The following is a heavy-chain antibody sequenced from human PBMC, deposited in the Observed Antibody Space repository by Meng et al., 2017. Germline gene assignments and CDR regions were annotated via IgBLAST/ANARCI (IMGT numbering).Heavy chain of an antibody. J-gene: IGHJ4*02. V-gene: IGHV1-69*08. Sequence: QGQSVQAGAGGKKPGSSLKASYKPAGGTFSSYTISWVRQAPGQGLEWMGRIIPILGIANYAQKFQGRVTITADKSTSTAYMELSSLRSEDTAVYYCTTESADDYGDYWGQGTLVTVSS. CDR3: TTESADDYGDY. CDR1: GGTFSSYT. CDR2: IIPILGIA.